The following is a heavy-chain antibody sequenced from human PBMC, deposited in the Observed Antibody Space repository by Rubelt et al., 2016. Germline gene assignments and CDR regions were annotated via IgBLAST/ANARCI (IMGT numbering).Heavy chain of an antibody. Sequence: QLVESGGGVVQPGKSLRLSCAASGFTFSSYAMHWVRQAPGKGLEWVAVISYDGSKKNYADSVKGRFTISRDNAKNTLYLQMNSLRAEDTAVYYCARVGLNSSGWYPWGQGTLVTVSS. CDR3: ARVGLNSSGWYP. V-gene: IGHV3-30-3*01. CDR1: GFTFSSYA. J-gene: IGHJ5*02. D-gene: IGHD6-19*01. CDR2: ISYDGSKK.